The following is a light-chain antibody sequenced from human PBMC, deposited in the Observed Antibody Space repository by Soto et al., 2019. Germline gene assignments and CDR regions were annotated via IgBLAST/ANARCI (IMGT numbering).Light chain of an antibody. J-gene: IGKJ1*01. Sequence: IQMTQSTSSLSASVGDRLPIPCRPSQGIGNALGWYQQKPGKAPKLLIYKASTLKSGVPSRFSGSGSGTEFTLTISSLQPDVFATYYCQHYNSYSEAFGQGTKVDIK. V-gene: IGKV1-5*03. CDR3: QHYNSYSEA. CDR1: QGIGNA. CDR2: KAS.